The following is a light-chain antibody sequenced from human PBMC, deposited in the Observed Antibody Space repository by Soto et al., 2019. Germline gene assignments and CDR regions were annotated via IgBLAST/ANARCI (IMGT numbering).Light chain of an antibody. Sequence: EIVMMQSPATLSVSPGERATLSCRASQSVSSNSAWYQQKPGQAPRLLIYGASTRATGIPARFSGSGSGTEFTLTISSLQSEDFALYYCQQYNNWPGTFGQGTKVEIK. CDR2: GAS. V-gene: IGKV3-15*01. J-gene: IGKJ1*01. CDR1: QSVSSN. CDR3: QQYNNWPGT.